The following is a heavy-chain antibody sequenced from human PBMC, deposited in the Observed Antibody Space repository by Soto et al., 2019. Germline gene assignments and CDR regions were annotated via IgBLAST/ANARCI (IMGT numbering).Heavy chain of an antibody. D-gene: IGHD6-19*01. CDR1: GFTFSSYG. J-gene: IGHJ1*01. V-gene: IGHV3-33*01. Sequence: QVQLVESGGGVVQPGRSLRLSCAASGFTFSSYGMHWVRQAPGKGLEWVAVIWYDGSNKYYADSVKGRFTISRDNSKNTLYLQLNSLRAEDTAVYYCARPAGQWLARRTEYFQHWGQGNLVTVSS. CDR2: IWYDGSNK. CDR3: ARPAGQWLARRTEYFQH.